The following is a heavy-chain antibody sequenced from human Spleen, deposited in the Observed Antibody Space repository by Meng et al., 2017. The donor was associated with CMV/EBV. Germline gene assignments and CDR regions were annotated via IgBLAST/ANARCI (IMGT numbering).Heavy chain of an antibody. CDR1: GYSFSGYY. J-gene: IGHJ6*02. D-gene: IGHD2-2*01. Sequence: ASVKVSCKASGYSFSGYYMHWVRQAPGQGPEWMGWINPNSGGTNYAQKFQGRVTMTRDTSISTAYMELSRLRSDDTAVYYCAREDIVVVPAAIYYYYYGMDVWGQGTTVTVSS. CDR3: AREDIVVVPAAIYYYYYGMDV. CDR2: INPNSGGT. V-gene: IGHV1-2*02.